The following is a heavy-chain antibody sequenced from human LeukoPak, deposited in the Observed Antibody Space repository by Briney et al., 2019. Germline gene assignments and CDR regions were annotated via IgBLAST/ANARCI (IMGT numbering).Heavy chain of an antibody. Sequence: SETLSLTCAVYGGSFSGYYWSWIRQPPGKGLEWIGEINHSGSTNYNPSLKSRLTISADTSKNQFSLTLTSVIAADTAVYYCARDRSVGVLPAPPFDFWGQGTLVTVSS. CDR1: GGSFSGYY. V-gene: IGHV4-34*01. CDR3: ARDRSVGVLPAPPFDF. D-gene: IGHD6-6*01. J-gene: IGHJ4*02. CDR2: INHSGST.